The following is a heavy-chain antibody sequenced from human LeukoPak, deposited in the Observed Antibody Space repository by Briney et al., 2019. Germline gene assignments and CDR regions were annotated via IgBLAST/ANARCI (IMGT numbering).Heavy chain of an antibody. J-gene: IGHJ6*04. CDR2: IRSKANSYAT. CDR1: GFTFSGSA. D-gene: IGHD5-12*01. Sequence: SGGSLRLSCAASGFTFSGSAMHWVRQASGKGLEWVGRIRSKANSYATAYAASVKDRFTISRDDSKNTAYLQMNSLKTEDTAVYYCTTRGYSGYDLYYYYGMDVWGKGTTVTVSS. CDR3: TTRGYSGYDLYYYYGMDV. V-gene: IGHV3-73*01.